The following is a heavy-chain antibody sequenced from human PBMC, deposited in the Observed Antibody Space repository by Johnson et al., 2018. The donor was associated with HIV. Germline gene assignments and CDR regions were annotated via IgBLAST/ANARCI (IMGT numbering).Heavy chain of an antibody. CDR1: GFTVSSNY. Sequence: VQLVESGGGLVQPGGSLRLSCAASGFTVSSNYMSWVRQAPGKGLEWVSVIYSGGSTYYADSVKGRFTISRDNSKNTLYLQMNSLRAEDTAVYYCATSQYYYDGSGYNRPAAFDIWGQGTMVTVSS. CDR2: IYSGGST. CDR3: ATSQYYYDGSGYNRPAAFDI. J-gene: IGHJ3*02. V-gene: IGHV3-66*01. D-gene: IGHD3-22*01.